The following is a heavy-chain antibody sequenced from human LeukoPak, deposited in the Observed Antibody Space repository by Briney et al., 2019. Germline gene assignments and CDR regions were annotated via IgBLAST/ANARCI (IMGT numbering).Heavy chain of an antibody. CDR2: ISHSGST. CDR3: ARNMVGETTFDY. J-gene: IGHJ4*02. V-gene: IGHV4-4*02. D-gene: IGHD2/OR15-2a*01. CDR1: GGSISSNNW. Sequence: SETLSLTCAVSGGSISSNNWWSWVRQPPGKGLEWIGEISHSGSTGYNPSLKSRVTISVDKSKNHFPLKLSSVTAADTAVYYCARNMVGETTFDYWGQGTLVTVSS.